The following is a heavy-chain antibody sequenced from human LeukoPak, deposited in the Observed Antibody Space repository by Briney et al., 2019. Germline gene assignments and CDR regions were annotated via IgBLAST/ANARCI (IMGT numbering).Heavy chain of an antibody. Sequence: SETLSLTCAVHGGSFSGYYWILIRQTPGKRLEWIGEISHTGGAGYNPSLESRVTISVDPSKKQFSLKVTAVTAADTGIYYCASVPDITARPCDSWGPGTPVTVSS. V-gene: IGHV4-34*01. J-gene: IGHJ4*02. CDR1: GGSFSGYY. CDR3: ASVPDITARPCDS. D-gene: IGHD1-1*01. CDR2: ISHTGGA.